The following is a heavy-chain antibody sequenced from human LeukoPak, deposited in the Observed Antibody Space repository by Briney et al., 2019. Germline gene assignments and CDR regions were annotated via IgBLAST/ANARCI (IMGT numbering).Heavy chain of an antibody. CDR3: AKDRWRTGFFDY. CDR1: GFTFSSYG. V-gene: IGHV3-33*06. J-gene: IGHJ4*02. Sequence: GRSLRLSCAASGFTFSSYGMHWVRQAPGKGLEWVAVIWYDGSNKYYADSVKGRFTISRDNSENTLYLQMNSLRAEDTAVYYCAKDRWRTGFFDYWGQGTLVTVSS. D-gene: IGHD6-13*01. CDR2: IWYDGSNK.